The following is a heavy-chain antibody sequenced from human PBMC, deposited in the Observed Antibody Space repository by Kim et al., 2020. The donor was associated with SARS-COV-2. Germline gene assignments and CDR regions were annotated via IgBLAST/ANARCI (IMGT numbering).Heavy chain of an antibody. Sequence: SETLSLTCTVSGGSISSGGYYWSWIRQHPGKGLEWIGYIYYSGSTYYNPSLKSRLTISVDMSENHFSLKLSSVTAADTAVYYCAIDSSGYSNFGHWGQGTLVTVSS. D-gene: IGHD3-22*01. V-gene: IGHV4-31*03. J-gene: IGHJ4*02. CDR2: IYYSGST. CDR1: GGSISSGGYY. CDR3: AIDSSGYSNFGH.